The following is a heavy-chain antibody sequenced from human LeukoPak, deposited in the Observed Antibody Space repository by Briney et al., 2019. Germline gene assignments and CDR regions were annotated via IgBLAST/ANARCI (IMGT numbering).Heavy chain of an antibody. CDR2: IKQDGSEK. D-gene: IGHD3-16*01. Sequence: GGSLRLSCAASGFTFSSYAMHWVRQAPGKGLEWVANIKQDGSEKYYVDSVKGRFTISRDNAKNSLYLQMNSLRAEDTAVYYCARGPGGVSYWGQGTLVTVSS. CDR3: ARGPGGVSY. CDR1: GFTFSSYA. V-gene: IGHV3-7*01. J-gene: IGHJ4*02.